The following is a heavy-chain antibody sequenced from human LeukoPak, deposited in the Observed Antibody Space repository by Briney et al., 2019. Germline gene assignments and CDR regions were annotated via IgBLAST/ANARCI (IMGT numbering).Heavy chain of an antibody. CDR3: ARRYANMVYFDY. J-gene: IGHJ4*02. CDR2: IYPGDFDT. V-gene: IGHV5-51*01. Sequence: GESLKISCQGSGYSFTSYWIAWVRQMPGKGLEWMGVIYPGDFDTRYSPSFQGQVTISADKSINTAYLQWSSLKASDTAMYYCARRYANMVYFDYWGQGTRVTVSS. D-gene: IGHD3-10*01. CDR1: GYSFTSYW.